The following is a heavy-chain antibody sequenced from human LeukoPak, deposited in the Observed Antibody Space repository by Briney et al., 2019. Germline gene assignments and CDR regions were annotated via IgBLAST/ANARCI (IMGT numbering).Heavy chain of an antibody. CDR1: GGSFSGYY. CDR3: ASLADPDY. D-gene: IGHD6-13*01. CDR2: INHSGST. V-gene: IGHV4-34*01. J-gene: IGHJ4*02. Sequence: SETLSLTCAVYGGSFSGYYWSWIRQPPGKGLEWIGEINHSGSTNYNPSLKSRVTISVDTSKNQFSLKLSSVTAADTAVYYCASLADPDYWGQGTLVTVSS.